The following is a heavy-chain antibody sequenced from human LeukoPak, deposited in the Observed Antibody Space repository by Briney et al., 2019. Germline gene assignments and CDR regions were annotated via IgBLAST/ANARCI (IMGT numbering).Heavy chain of an antibody. CDR1: GGFISSSSDN. CDR2: IYYTGIT. V-gene: IGHV4-39*01. Sequence: SETLSLTCSVSGGFISSSSDNWGWIRQPPGKGLEWIGSIYYTGITYYNPSLMSRVSMSVDTSKNQFSLRLSSVTAADTAMYYCARQGRATVVMYMDDWGKGTTVTVSS. CDR3: ARQGRATVVMYMDD. D-gene: IGHD4-23*01. J-gene: IGHJ6*03.